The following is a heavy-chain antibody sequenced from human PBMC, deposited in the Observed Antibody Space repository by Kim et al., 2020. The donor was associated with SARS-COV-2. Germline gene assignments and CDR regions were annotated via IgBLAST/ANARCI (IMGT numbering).Heavy chain of an antibody. V-gene: IGHV5-51*01. D-gene: IGHD2-2*01. J-gene: IGHJ4*02. CDR2: DT. Sequence: DTRYPPSFQGQVTISADKSITTAYLHWSSLKASDTAIYYCATIQRKVSIESWGQGTLVTVSS. CDR3: ATIQRKVSIES.